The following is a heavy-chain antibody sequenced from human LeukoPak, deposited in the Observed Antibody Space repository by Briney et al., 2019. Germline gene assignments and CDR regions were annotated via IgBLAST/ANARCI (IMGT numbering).Heavy chain of an antibody. J-gene: IGHJ4*02. V-gene: IGHV3-74*01. CDR1: GFTFSTYW. Sequence: GGSLRLSCAASGFTFSTYWMHWVRQAPGTGLVGVSPINSDGSSTNYGDSVKGRFTISRDNAKNTLYLQMNSLRAEDTAVYYCATDVPAVTIFGYWGQGTLVTVSS. CDR3: ATDVPAVTIFGY. CDR2: INSDGSST. D-gene: IGHD2-2*01.